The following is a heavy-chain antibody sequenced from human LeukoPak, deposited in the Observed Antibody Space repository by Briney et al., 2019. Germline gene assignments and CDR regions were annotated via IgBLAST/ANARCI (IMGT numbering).Heavy chain of an antibody. Sequence: GGSLRLSCAVSGFTLTNRGVSWVRQAPGKGLEWVSIITGTGGKYYGDSVKGRFVLSRDNFKNAVYMQMSSLRAEDTATYYCAKDYCRDGNCPFPFLDSWGQGTLVTVSS. J-gene: IGHJ4*02. CDR2: ITGTGGK. D-gene: IGHD2-15*01. V-gene: IGHV3-23*01. CDR3: AKDYCRDGNCPFPFLDS. CDR1: GFTLTNRG.